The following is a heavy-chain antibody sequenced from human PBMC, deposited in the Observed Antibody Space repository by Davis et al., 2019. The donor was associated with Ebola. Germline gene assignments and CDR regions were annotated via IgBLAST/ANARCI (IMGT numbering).Heavy chain of an antibody. V-gene: IGHV3-11*04. D-gene: IGHD2-8*01. CDR3: AREVSVCYFDY. CDR2: ISSSGSTI. Sequence: GESLKISCAASGFTFSDYYMSWIRQAPGKGLEWVSYISSSGSTIYYADSVKGRFTISRDNAKNSLYLQMNSLRAEDTAVYYCAREVSVCYFDYWGQGTLVTVSS. J-gene: IGHJ4*02. CDR1: GFTFSDYY.